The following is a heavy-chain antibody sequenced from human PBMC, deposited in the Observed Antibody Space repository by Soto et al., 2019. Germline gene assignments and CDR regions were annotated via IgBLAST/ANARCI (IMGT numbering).Heavy chain of an antibody. Sequence: GGSLRLSCAASGFTFDDYAMHWVRQAPGKGLEWVSGISWNSGSIGYADSVKGRFTISRDNAKNSLYLQMNSLRAEDTALYYCAKDYSNYGGSDYFDYWGQGTLVTVSS. J-gene: IGHJ4*02. D-gene: IGHD4-4*01. V-gene: IGHV3-9*01. CDR3: AKDYSNYGGSDYFDY. CDR2: ISWNSGSI. CDR1: GFTFDDYA.